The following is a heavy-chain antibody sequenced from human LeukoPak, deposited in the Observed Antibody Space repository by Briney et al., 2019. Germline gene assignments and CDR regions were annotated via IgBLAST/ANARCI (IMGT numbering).Heavy chain of an antibody. V-gene: IGHV4-4*07. CDR1: GGSISSYY. CDR3: ARVNSSGSFHDY. CDR2: MSTSGSS. D-gene: IGHD3-22*01. J-gene: IGHJ4*02. Sequence: SETLSLTCTISGGSISSYYWSWIRQPAGKGLEWIGRMSTSGSSNYNPSLTSRVTMSVDKPKNQFALNLNSVTAGDTAVYFCARVNSSGSFHDYWGRGARVSVSS.